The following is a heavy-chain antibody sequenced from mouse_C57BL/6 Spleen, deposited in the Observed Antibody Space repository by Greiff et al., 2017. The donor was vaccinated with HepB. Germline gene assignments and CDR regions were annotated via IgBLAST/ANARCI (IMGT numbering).Heavy chain of an antibody. J-gene: IGHJ1*03. V-gene: IGHV3-6*01. CDR2: ISYDGSN. CDR3: ARNRYFDV. Sequence: EVKLMESGPGLVKPSQSLSLTCSVTGYSITSGYYWNWIRQFPGNKLEWMGYISYDGSNNYNPSLKNRISITRDTSKNQFVLKLNSVTTEDTATYYCARNRYFDVWGTGTTVTVSS. CDR1: GYSITSGYY.